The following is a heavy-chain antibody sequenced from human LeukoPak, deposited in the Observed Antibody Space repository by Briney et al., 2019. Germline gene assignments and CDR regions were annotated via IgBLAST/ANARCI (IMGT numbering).Heavy chain of an antibody. CDR3: ARDRATMVRGVIEIYYYYGMDV. V-gene: IGHV3-11*04. D-gene: IGHD3-10*01. J-gene: IGHJ6*02. Sequence: GGSLRLSCAASGFTFSNAWVSWVRQAPGKGLEWVSYISSSGSTIYYADSVKGRFTISRDNAKNSLYLQMNSLRAEDTAVYYCARDRATMVRGVIEIYYYYGMDVWGQGTTVTVSS. CDR2: ISSSGSTI. CDR1: GFTFSNAW.